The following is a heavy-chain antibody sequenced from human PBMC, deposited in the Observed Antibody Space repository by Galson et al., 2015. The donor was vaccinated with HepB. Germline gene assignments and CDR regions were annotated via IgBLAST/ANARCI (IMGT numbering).Heavy chain of an antibody. CDR2: IVWSSGRI. D-gene: IGHD1-14*01. CDR1: GFKFQDYG. V-gene: IGHV3-9*01. Sequence: SLRLSCAASGFKFQDYGMQWVRQAPGKGLEWVSGIVWSSGRIGYAASVKGRFTISRDNTRNSLYLHMNSLRPEDSALYYCAKDTGDNDAFDIWGQGTMVTVSS. CDR3: AKDTGDNDAFDI. J-gene: IGHJ3*02.